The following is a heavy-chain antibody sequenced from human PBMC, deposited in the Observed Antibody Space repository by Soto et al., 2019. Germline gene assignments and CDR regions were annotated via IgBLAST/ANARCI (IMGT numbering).Heavy chain of an antibody. D-gene: IGHD3-3*01. J-gene: IGHJ5*02. Sequence: ASVKVSCKASGGTFSSYALSWVRQSPGQGLEWMGGIIPIFGTANYAQKFQGRVTITADESTSTAYMELSSLRSEDTAVYYCAGRLEAYDFWRGRTRQQNRFDPWAQRTLVSVSS. V-gene: IGHV1-69*01. CDR3: AGRLEAYDFWRGRTRQQNRFDP. CDR1: GGTFSSYA. CDR2: IIPIFGTA.